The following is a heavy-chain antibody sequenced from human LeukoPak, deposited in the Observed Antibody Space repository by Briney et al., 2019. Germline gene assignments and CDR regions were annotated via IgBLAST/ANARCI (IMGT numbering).Heavy chain of an antibody. CDR2: IYTSGST. CDR3: AREYDFWSGYYTD. Sequence: SETLSLTCTVSGGSISSYYWSWVRQPAGKGLAWIGRIYTSGSTNYNPSLKSRVTMSVDTSKNQFSLKLSSVTAADTAVYYCAREYDFWSGYYTDWGQGTLVTVSS. D-gene: IGHD3-3*01. CDR1: GGSISSYY. V-gene: IGHV4-4*07. J-gene: IGHJ4*02.